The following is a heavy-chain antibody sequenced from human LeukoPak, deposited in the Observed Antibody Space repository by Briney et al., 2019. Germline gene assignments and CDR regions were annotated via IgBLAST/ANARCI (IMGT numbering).Heavy chain of an antibody. V-gene: IGHV1-2*02. Sequence: ASVKVSCKASGYTFTDYYMHWVRQAPGQGLEWMGWINPNSGGTSYAQKFQGRVTMTRDTSISTVYMELSRLTSDDTAVYYWAGTRATILDYYSTDVWGKGTTVTVS. CDR2: INPNSGGT. D-gene: IGHD2-8*02. CDR1: GYTFTDYY. J-gene: IGHJ6*03. CDR3: AGTRATILDYYSTDV.